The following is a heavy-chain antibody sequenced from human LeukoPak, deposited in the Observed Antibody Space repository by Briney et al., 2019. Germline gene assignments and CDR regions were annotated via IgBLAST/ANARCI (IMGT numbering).Heavy chain of an antibody. D-gene: IGHD1-26*01. CDR1: GLTFSSYA. CDR3: ANLIVGATEFFDP. Sequence: GGSLRLSCGASGLTFSSYAMSWVRQAPGKGLEWVSTISGSGGSTYCADSVKGRFTISRDNSKNTLDLQMNSLRAEDTAVYYCANLIVGATEFFDPWGQGTLVTVSS. J-gene: IGHJ5*02. CDR2: ISGSGGST. V-gene: IGHV3-23*01.